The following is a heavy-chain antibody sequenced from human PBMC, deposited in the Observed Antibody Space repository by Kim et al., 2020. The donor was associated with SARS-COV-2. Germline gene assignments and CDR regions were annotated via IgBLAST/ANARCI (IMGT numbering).Heavy chain of an antibody. V-gene: IGHV4-4*07. Sequence: SETLSLTCTVSGGSITSYYWHWIRQPAGKGLEWIGRIYTSGRINSIGSTNYNPSLKSRVTMSVDTSKNEFSLKLTSVTAADTAVYYCARQGSNYYMDVWGKGTTVTVSS. J-gene: IGHJ6*03. CDR2: IYTSGRINSIGST. CDR1: GGSITSYY. D-gene: IGHD2-2*01. CDR3: ARQGSNYYMDV.